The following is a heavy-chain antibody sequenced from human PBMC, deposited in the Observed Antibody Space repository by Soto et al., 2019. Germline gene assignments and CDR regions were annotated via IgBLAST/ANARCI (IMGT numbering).Heavy chain of an antibody. J-gene: IGHJ4*02. D-gene: IGHD5-12*01. V-gene: IGHV4-4*02. CDR1: GGSFTSNNW. Sequence: PSETLSLTCAVSGGSFTSNNWWTWVRQPPGQGLEWIGEIYRTGSTNYNPSLKSRVTISIDKSENQFSLKVTSLTAADTAVYYCASRDPGNSVDYWGEGTWVTVAS. CDR2: IYRTGST. CDR3: ASRDPGNSVDY.